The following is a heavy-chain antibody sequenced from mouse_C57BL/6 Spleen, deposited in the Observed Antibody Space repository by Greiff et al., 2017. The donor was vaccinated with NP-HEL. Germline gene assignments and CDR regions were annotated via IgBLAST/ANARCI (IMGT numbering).Heavy chain of an antibody. V-gene: IGHV5-9-1*02. Sequence: EVHLVESGEGLVKPGGSLKLSCAASGFTFSSYAMSWVRQTPEKRLEWVAYISSGGDYIYYADTVKGRFTISRDNARNTLYLQMSSLKSEDTAMYYCTRGGTTVVADYAMDYWGQGTSVTVSS. CDR1: GFTFSSYA. D-gene: IGHD1-1*01. CDR2: ISSGGDYI. CDR3: TRGGTTVVADYAMDY. J-gene: IGHJ4*01.